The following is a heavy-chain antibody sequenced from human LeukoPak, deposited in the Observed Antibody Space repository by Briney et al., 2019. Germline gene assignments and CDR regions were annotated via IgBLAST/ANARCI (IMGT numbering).Heavy chain of an antibody. CDR3: ARGLKPPLWFGELWVAGYYFDY. Sequence: SVKVSCKASGYTFTSYDINWVRQATGQGLEWMGWMNPNSGNTGYAQKFQGRVTMTRNTSISTAYMELSSLRSEDTAVYYCARGLKPPLWFGELWVAGYYFDYWGQGTLVTVSS. D-gene: IGHD3-10*01. V-gene: IGHV1-8*01. J-gene: IGHJ4*02. CDR1: GYTFTSYD. CDR2: MNPNSGNT.